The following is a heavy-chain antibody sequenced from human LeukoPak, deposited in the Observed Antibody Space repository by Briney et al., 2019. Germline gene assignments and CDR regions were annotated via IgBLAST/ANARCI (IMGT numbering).Heavy chain of an antibody. J-gene: IGHJ2*01. V-gene: IGHV1-2*02. Sequence: ASVKVSCKASGYTFTSYYMHWVRQAPGQGLEWMGWINPNSGGTNYAQKLQGRVTMTTDTSTSTAYMELRSLRSDDTAVYYCARGDSSSSGWYFDLWGRGTLVTVSS. CDR3: ARGDSSSSGWYFDL. CDR2: INPNSGGT. D-gene: IGHD6-13*01. CDR1: GYTFTSYY.